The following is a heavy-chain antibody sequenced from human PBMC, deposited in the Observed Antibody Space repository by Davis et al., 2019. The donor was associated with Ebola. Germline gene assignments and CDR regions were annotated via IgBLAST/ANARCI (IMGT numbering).Heavy chain of an antibody. V-gene: IGHV1-18*01. CDR3: ASPIFWSGYSTPRRSDAFDI. Sequence: AASVKVSCKASGYTFTSYGISWVRQAPGQGLEWMGWISPYNGNTNYAQKLQGRVTITRDTSASTAYMELSSLRSEDTAVYYCASPIFWSGYSTPRRSDAFDIWGQGTMVTVSS. D-gene: IGHD3-3*01. CDR2: ISPYNGNT. J-gene: IGHJ3*02. CDR1: GYTFTSYG.